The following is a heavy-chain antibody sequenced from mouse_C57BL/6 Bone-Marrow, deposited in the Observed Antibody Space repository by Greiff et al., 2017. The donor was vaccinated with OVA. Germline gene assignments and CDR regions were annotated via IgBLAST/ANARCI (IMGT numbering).Heavy chain of an antibody. D-gene: IGHD2-5*01. CDR3: AYYSNPYYFDG. CDR1: GYTFTSYW. V-gene: IGHV1-55*01. CDR2: IYPGSGST. Sequence: VQLQQSGAELVKPGASVTMSCKASGYTFTSYWITWVKQRPGQGLEWIGDIYPGSGSTNYTAKFKSKATLTVDTSSSTAYMQLSSLTSEDAAVYYCAYYSNPYYFDGWGQGATLTVAS. J-gene: IGHJ2*01.